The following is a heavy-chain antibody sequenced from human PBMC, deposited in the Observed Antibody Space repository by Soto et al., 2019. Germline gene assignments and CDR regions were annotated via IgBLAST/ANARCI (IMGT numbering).Heavy chain of an antibody. V-gene: IGHV1-69*04. CDR3: AKDRVPNDSSGYYSILTDS. Sequence: ASVKVSCKASGGTFSSYTISWVRQAPGQGLEWMGRIIPILGIANYAQKFQGRVTITADKSTSTAYMELSSLRSEDTAVYYCAKDRVPNDSSGYYSILTDSWGQGTVVTVSS. D-gene: IGHD3-22*01. CDR2: IIPILGIA. CDR1: GGTFSSYT. J-gene: IGHJ4*02.